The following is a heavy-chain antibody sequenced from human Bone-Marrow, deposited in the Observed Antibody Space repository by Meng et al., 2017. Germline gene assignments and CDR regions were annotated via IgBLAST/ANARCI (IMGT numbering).Heavy chain of an antibody. CDR3: ARTRGYSYGYYGY. Sequence: QLQIQKWGAGLLKPSETLSLTCAVYGGSFSGYYWSWIRQPPGKGLEWIGEINHSGSTNYNPSLKSRVTISVDTSKNHFSLKLSSVTAADTAVYYCARTRGYSYGYYGYWGQGTLVTVSS. CDR1: GGSFSGYY. J-gene: IGHJ4*02. V-gene: IGHV4-34*01. CDR2: INHSGST. D-gene: IGHD5-18*01.